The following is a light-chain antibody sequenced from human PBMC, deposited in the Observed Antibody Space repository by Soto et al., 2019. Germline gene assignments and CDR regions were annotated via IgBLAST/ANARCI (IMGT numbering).Light chain of an antibody. J-gene: IGLJ3*02. V-gene: IGLV1-40*01. CDR3: QSYDSSLSGSAV. CDR1: SSNIGAGYN. Sequence: QSALTQPPSVSGAPGQRVTISCTGSSSNIGAGYNVHWYQQLPGTAPKLLIYRNDNRPSGVPDRFSGSKSDTSASLAITGLQAEDEADYYCQSYDSSLSGSAVFGGGTQLTVL. CDR2: RND.